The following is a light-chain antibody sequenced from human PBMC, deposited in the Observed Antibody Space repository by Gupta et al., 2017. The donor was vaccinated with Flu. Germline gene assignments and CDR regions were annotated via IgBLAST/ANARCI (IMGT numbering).Light chain of an antibody. CDR2: RGN. Sequence: QSVLTRPPSASGTPGQWVHSPCPTSSSNIGSNYVHWYQRLPGTAPKRLIYRGNQRPSGVPDRFSGSKSGTSASLAISGLRSEDEADYYCAAWDDSLSSYVFGTGTKVTVL. J-gene: IGLJ1*01. V-gene: IGLV1-47*01. CDR1: SSNIGSNY. CDR3: AAWDDSLSSYV.